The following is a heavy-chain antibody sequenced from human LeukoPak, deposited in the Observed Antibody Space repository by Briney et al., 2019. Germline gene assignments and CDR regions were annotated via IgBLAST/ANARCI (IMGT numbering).Heavy chain of an antibody. D-gene: IGHD6-13*01. V-gene: IGHV4-59*12. CDR2: IYYSGST. Sequence: SETLSLTCTVSGGSISSYYWSWIRQPPGKGLEWIGSIYYSGSTYYNPSLKSRVTISVDTSKNQFSLKLSSVTAADTAVYYCARVRTRDYSSSWHDAFDIWGQGTMVTVSS. CDR3: ARVRTRDYSSSWHDAFDI. CDR1: GGSISSYY. J-gene: IGHJ3*02.